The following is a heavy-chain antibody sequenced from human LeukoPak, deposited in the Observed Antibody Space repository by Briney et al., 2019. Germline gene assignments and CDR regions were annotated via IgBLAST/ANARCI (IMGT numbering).Heavy chain of an antibody. CDR1: GYTFTSYY. CDR3: ARDRRMITFGGVIVGAFDI. D-gene: IGHD3-16*02. CDR2: INPSGGST. V-gene: IGHV1-46*01. J-gene: IGHJ3*02. Sequence: ASVKVSCKASGYTFTSYYMHWVRQAPGQGLEWMGIINPSGGSTSYAQKFQGRVTMTRDTSTSTVYMELSSLRSEDTAVYYCARDRRMITFGGVIVGAFDIWGQGTMVTVSS.